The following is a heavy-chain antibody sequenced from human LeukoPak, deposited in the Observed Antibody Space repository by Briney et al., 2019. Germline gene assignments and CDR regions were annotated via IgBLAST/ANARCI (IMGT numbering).Heavy chain of an antibody. V-gene: IGHV1-69*13. J-gene: IGHJ4*02. CDR1: GGTFSRYG. CDR3: AREWNYETSGYYYYY. Sequence: SVKVSCKASGGTFSRYGISWMRQAPGQGLEWMGGIIPLFGTANYAQKFQGRVTITADESTSTAYMELSSLRPEDTALYYCAREWNYETSGYYYYYWGQGTLVTVSS. CDR2: IIPLFGTA. D-gene: IGHD3-22*01.